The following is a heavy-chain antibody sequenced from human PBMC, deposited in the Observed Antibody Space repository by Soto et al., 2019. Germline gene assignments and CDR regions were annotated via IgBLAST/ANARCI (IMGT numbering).Heavy chain of an antibody. CDR1: GASISSGGYY. D-gene: IGHD2-21*01. CDR2: IYYTGNT. CDR3: VGEGDNTDYYLGYYFYGMDV. J-gene: IGHJ6*02. V-gene: IGHV4-31*03. Sequence: PSETLSLTCTVSGASISSGGYYWSWIRQHPGKGLEWIGYIYYTGNTYYNPALRSRVIMSVDTSKNQFSLKLSSVTAADTAVYYCVGEGDNTDYYLGYYFYGMDVWGQGTTVTVSS.